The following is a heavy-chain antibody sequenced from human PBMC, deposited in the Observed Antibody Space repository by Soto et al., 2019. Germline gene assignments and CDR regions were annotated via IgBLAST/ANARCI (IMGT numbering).Heavy chain of an antibody. J-gene: IGHJ4*02. Sequence: SVKVSCKASGGTFSSYAISWVRQAPGQGLEWVGGIIPIFGTANYAQKFQGRVTITADKSTSTAYMELSSLRSEDTAVYYCARDLVSGGYQYWGKGTLVTISS. CDR1: GGTFSSYA. D-gene: IGHD3-16*02. V-gene: IGHV1-69*06. CDR3: ARDLVSGGYQY. CDR2: IIPIFGTA.